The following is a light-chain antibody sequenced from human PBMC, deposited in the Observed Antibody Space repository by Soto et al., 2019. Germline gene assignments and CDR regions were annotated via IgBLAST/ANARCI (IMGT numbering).Light chain of an antibody. V-gene: IGKV3-15*01. J-gene: IGKJ2*01. Sequence: EIVMKQSPATLSVSPGERATLSCRASQSVSSNLAWYQQKPGQAPRLLIYGASTRATGIPARFSGSGSGTEFTLTISSLQSEDFALYYCHQYNSWPPGTFGQGTKVDNK. CDR1: QSVSSN. CDR2: GAS. CDR3: HQYNSWPPGT.